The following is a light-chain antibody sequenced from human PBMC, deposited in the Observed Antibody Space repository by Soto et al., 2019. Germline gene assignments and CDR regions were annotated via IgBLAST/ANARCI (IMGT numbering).Light chain of an antibody. Sequence: EIVMTQSPATLSVSPGERATLSCRASQSVNSNLAWYRQKPGQAPRLLIYGASTRATGIPARFSGSGSGTEFTLTINSLQSEDFADYYCQQYNEWPPLTFGGGTKVEIK. V-gene: IGKV3-15*01. CDR2: GAS. CDR1: QSVNSN. J-gene: IGKJ4*01. CDR3: QQYNEWPPLT.